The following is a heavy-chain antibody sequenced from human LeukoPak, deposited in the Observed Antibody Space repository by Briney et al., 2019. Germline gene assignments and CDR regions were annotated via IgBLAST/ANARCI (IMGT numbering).Heavy chain of an antibody. CDR3: AKDGTAMVPYYFDY. J-gene: IGHJ4*02. CDR1: GFTFSSYA. V-gene: IGHV3-23*01. CDR2: ISGSGGST. Sequence: PGGSLRLSCAASGFTFSSYAMSWVRQAPGKGLELGSAISGSGGSTYYADSVKGRFTISRDNSKNTLYLQMNSLRAEDTAVYYCAKDGTAMVPYYFDYWGQGTLVTVSS. D-gene: IGHD5-18*01.